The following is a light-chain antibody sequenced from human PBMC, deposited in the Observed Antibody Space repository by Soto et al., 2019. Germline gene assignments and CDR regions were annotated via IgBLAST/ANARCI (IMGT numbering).Light chain of an antibody. V-gene: IGKV3-20*01. Sequence: EIVLTQSPGTLSLSPGERATLSCRASQSVSTNYLAWYQQKPGQAPRLLIYGASSRATGIPDRFSGSGSGTDFTLNISRLEPEDFTVYYCHQYGSSPWTFGQGTKVEIK. J-gene: IGKJ1*01. CDR2: GAS. CDR3: HQYGSSPWT. CDR1: QSVSTNY.